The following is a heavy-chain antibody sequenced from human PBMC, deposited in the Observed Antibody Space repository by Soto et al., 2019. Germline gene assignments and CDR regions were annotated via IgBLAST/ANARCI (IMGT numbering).Heavy chain of an antibody. D-gene: IGHD3-22*01. CDR3: ARDPLYASSGYYYES. J-gene: IGHJ4*02. V-gene: IGHV3-30-3*01. CDR2: ISYDGSNK. CDR1: GFTFSSYA. Sequence: QVQLVESGGGVVQPGRSLRLSCAASGFTFSSYAMHWVRQAPGKGLEWVAVISYDGSNKYYADSVKGRFTISRDNSKNTLYLQMNSLRAEDTAVYYCARDPLYASSGYYYESWGQGTLVTVSS.